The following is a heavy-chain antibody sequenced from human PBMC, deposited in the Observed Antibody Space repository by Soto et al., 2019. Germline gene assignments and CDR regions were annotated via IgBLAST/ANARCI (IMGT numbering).Heavy chain of an antibody. Sequence: SVKVSCKASGGTFSSYTISWVRQAPGQGLEWMGRIIPILGIANYAQKFQGRVTITADKSTSTAYMELSSLRSEDTAVYYCARARGPLRQAACYFDYWGQGTLVTVSS. J-gene: IGHJ4*02. CDR2: IIPILGIA. V-gene: IGHV1-69*02. D-gene: IGHD6-25*01. CDR1: GGTFSSYT. CDR3: ARARGPLRQAACYFDY.